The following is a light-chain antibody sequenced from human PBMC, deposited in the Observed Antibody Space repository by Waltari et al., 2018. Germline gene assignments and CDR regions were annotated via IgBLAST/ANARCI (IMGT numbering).Light chain of an antibody. J-gene: IGLJ1*01. CDR3: CSYAGTSIYV. V-gene: IGLV2-23*02. Sequence: QSALTQPASVSGSPGQSITLSCTGSRIYFESYNLLSWYQQNPGKAPKLIIYEVNKRPSGVSYRFSGSKSGNTASLTISGLQADDEADYYCCSYAGTSIYVFGTGTKVTV. CDR1: RIYFESYNL. CDR2: EVN.